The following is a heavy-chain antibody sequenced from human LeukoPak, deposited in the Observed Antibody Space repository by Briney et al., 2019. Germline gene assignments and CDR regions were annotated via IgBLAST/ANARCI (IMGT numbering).Heavy chain of an antibody. CDR3: ARSRYDGSGYWDY. V-gene: IGHV4-59*06. J-gene: IGHJ4*02. CDR2: ISYSGST. CDR1: GGSISSYY. D-gene: IGHD3-22*01. Sequence: SETLSLTCTVSGGSISSYYWSWIRQPAGKGLEWIAYISYSGSTYYNPSLKSRVTMSVDTSKNQFSLKLSSVTAADTAVYYCARSRYDGSGYWDYWGQGTLVTVSS.